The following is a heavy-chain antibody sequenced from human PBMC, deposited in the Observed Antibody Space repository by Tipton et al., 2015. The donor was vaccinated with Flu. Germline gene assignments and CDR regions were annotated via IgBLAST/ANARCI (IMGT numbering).Heavy chain of an antibody. CDR2: ISFDGSNK. D-gene: IGHD2/OR15-2a*01. V-gene: IGHV3-30*18. Sequence: SLRLSCAASGFTFRTYGIHWVRQAPGKGLEWVAVISFDGSNKFFADSVKGRFTISRDNSKNTVYLQMNSLRAEDTAVYYCAKDKNEFYAFENWAQGTLVTVSS. J-gene: IGHJ4*02. CDR1: GFTFRTYG. CDR3: AKDKNEFYAFEN.